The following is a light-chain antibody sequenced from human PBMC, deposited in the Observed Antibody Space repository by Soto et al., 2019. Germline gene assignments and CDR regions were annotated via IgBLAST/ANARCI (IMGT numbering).Light chain of an antibody. V-gene: IGLV2-23*01. CDR2: EGS. CDR1: SSDVGSYNL. CDR3: CSYAGSVL. J-gene: IGLJ2*01. Sequence: QSVLTQPASVSGSPGQSLTISCTGTSSDVGSYNLVSWYQQHPGKAPKLMIYEGSKRPSGVSNRFSGSKSGNTASLTTSGLQAEDEADSYCCSYAGSVLFGGGTKLTVL.